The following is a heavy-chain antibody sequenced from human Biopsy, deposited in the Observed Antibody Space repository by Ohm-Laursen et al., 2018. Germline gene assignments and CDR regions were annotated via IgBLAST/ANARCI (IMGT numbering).Heavy chain of an antibody. CDR1: GFTFENYA. J-gene: IGHJ4*02. V-gene: IGHV3-9*01. CDR2: ISWNSGSV. Sequence: SLRLSCAASGFTFENYALNWVRQAPGKGLEWVSGISWNSGSVVYADSVKGRFTISRDNAKNSLYLQMHSLRAEDTAFYYCAKASGYSSGWPIDYWGQGNLVTVSS. CDR3: AKASGYSSGWPIDY. D-gene: IGHD6-19*01.